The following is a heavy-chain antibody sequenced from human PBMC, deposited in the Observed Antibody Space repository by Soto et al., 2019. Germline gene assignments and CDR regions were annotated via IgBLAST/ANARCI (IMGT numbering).Heavy chain of an antibody. CDR3: ARGPQIDGRQLVLLVGRGGMDV. CDR1: GYTFTSYD. D-gene: IGHD6-6*01. Sequence: ASVKVSCKASGYTFTSYDINWVRQATGQGLEWMGWMNPNSGNTGYAQKFQGRVTMTRNTSISTAYMELSSLRSEDTAVYYCARGPQIDGRQLVLLVGRGGMDVWGQGTTVTVSS. CDR2: MNPNSGNT. V-gene: IGHV1-8*01. J-gene: IGHJ6*02.